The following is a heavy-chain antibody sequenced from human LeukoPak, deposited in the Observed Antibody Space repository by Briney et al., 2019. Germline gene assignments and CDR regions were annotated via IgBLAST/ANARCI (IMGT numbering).Heavy chain of an antibody. CDR3: ARESPCGGDCYSDY. J-gene: IGHJ4*02. CDR2: ISSSSSYI. CDR1: GFTFSSYS. D-gene: IGHD2-21*02. Sequence: GGSLRLSCAASGFTFSSYSMNWVRQAPGKGLEWVSSISSSSSYIYYADSVKGRFTISRDSAKNSLYLQMNSLRVEDTAVYYCARESPCGGDCYSDYWGQGTLVTVSS. V-gene: IGHV3-21*01.